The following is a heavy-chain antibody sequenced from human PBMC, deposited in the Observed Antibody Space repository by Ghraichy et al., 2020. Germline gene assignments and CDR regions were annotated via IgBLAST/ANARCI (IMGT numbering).Heavy chain of an antibody. V-gene: IGHV4-30-2*01. CDR1: GGSISSGGYS. CDR2: IYHSGST. D-gene: IGHD6-6*01. J-gene: IGHJ5*02. CDR3: ARDVYSSSGNWFDP. Sequence: SETLSLTCAVSGGSISSGGYSWSWIRQPPGKGLEWIGYIYHSGSTYYNPSLKSRVTISVDRSKNQFSLKLSSVTAADTAVYYCARDVYSSSGNWFDPWFQGTLVTVSS.